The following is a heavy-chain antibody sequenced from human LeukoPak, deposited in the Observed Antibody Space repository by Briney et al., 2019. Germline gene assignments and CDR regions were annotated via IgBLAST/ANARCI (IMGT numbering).Heavy chain of an antibody. D-gene: IGHD2-2*01. CDR2: IVGGAGGT. J-gene: IGHJ4*02. CDR1: GFTFSSHG. V-gene: IGHV3-23*01. Sequence: GGSLRLSCAASGFTFSSHGMSWVRQAPGKGLEWVSGIVGGAGGTYYADSVKGRFTISRDNSKNTLYLQTNSLRAEDTAVYYCAHGSMYQLDYWGQGTLVTVSS. CDR3: AHGSMYQLDY.